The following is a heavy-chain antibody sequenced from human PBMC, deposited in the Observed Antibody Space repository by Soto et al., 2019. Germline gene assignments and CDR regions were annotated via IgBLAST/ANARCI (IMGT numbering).Heavy chain of an antibody. J-gene: IGHJ3*02. CDR3: AKADRDSGWAFDAFDI. CDR1: GFTFSSYA. Sequence: GSLRLSCAASGFTFSSYAMSWVRQAPGKGLEWVSAIRGSGGSTYYADSVKGRFTISRDNSKNTLYLQMNSLRAEDTAVYYCAKADRDSGWAFDAFDIWGQGTMVTVSS. CDR2: IRGSGGST. D-gene: IGHD6-19*01. V-gene: IGHV3-23*01.